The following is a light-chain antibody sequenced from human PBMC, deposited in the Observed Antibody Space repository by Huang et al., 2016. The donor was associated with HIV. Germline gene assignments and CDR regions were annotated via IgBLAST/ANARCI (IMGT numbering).Light chain of an antibody. CDR3: QQSYNTPPT. J-gene: IGKJ1*01. CDR1: QSISNY. CDR2: GAS. Sequence: DIQMTQSPASLSASVGDRVTITCRATQSISNYVNWYQQKPGKAPTRLLYGASTLQSGVPSRFSGSGSGTDFTLTISSLQPEDFTTYYCQQSYNTPPTFGQGTKVEI. V-gene: IGKV1-39*01.